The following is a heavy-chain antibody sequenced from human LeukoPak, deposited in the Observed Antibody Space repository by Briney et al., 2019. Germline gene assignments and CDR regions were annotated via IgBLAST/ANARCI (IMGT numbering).Heavy chain of an antibody. CDR3: AKDISGYDFWSGYPDAFDI. V-gene: IGHV3-30*02. J-gene: IGHJ3*02. Sequence: GGSLRLSCAASGFTFSSYGMHWVRQAPGKGLEWVAFIRYDGSNKYYADSVKGRFTISRDNSKNTLYLQMNSLRAEDTAVYYCAKDISGYDFWSGYPDAFDIWGQGTMVTV. D-gene: IGHD3-3*01. CDR2: IRYDGSNK. CDR1: GFTFSSYG.